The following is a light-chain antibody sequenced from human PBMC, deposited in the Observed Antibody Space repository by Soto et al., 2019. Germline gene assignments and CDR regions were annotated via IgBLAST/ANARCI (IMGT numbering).Light chain of an antibody. CDR3: SSYTSSRTYV. CDR2: EVT. Sequence: QSVLTQPASVSGSPGQSVTISCTGTSSDIGGYSYVSWYQQHPGKAPKVMIYEVTNRPSGVSNRFSGSKSGNTASLTISGLQAEDEADYYCSSYTSSRTYVFGTGTKVTVL. CDR1: SSDIGGYSY. J-gene: IGLJ1*01. V-gene: IGLV2-14*01.